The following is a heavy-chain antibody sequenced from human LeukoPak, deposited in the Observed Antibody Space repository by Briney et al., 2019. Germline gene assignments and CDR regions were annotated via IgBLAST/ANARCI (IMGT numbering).Heavy chain of an antibody. Sequence: GSLRLSCAASGFTFSSYAMSWVRQAPGKGLEWVSAISGSGGSTYYADSVKGRFTISRDNSKNTLYLQMNSLRAEDTAVYYCAKSLVGAVGYDYWGQGTLVTVSS. CDR1: GFTFSSYA. V-gene: IGHV3-23*01. D-gene: IGHD1-26*01. CDR3: AKSLVGAVGYDY. J-gene: IGHJ4*02. CDR2: ISGSGGST.